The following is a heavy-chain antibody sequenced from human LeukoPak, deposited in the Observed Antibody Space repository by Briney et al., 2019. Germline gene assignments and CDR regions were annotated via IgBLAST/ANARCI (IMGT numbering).Heavy chain of an antibody. CDR3: ARDLDGRFDP. D-gene: IGHD1-26*01. CDR2: ISAYNGNT. Sequence: MGWISAYNGNTNYAQKLQGRVTMTTDTSTSTAYMELRSLRSDDTAVYYCARDLDGRFDPWGQGTLVTVSS. V-gene: IGHV1-18*01. J-gene: IGHJ5*02.